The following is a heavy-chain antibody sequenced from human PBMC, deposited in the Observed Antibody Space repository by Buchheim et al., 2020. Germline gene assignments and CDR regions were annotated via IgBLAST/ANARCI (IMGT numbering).Heavy chain of an antibody. CDR3: ATYDNRGVYGPLGY. D-gene: IGHD3-22*01. J-gene: IGHJ4*02. Sequence: EVQLVESGGGLVQPGGSLRLSCAASGSTFSTYWMTWVRQAPGKGLEWVANIKQDGSDKLYVDSVRGRFTISRDNAKTSLYLQMNSLRAEDTAMYYCATYDNRGVYGPLGYWGQGTL. CDR1: GSTFSTYW. V-gene: IGHV3-7*01. CDR2: IKQDGSDK.